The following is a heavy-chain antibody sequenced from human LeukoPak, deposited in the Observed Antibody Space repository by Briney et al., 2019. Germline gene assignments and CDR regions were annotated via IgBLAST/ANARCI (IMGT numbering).Heavy chain of an antibody. J-gene: IGHJ3*02. CDR2: INPNSGGT. D-gene: IGHD6-13*01. CDR3: ARDTGIAVAGTLNPVREDAFDI. Sequence: GASVKVSCKASGYTFTGYYMHWVRQAPGQGLEWMGWINPNSGGTNYAQKFQGRVTMTRDTSISTAYMELSRLRSDDTAVYYCARDTGIAVAGTLNPVREDAFDIWGQGTMVTASS. V-gene: IGHV1-2*02. CDR1: GYTFTGYY.